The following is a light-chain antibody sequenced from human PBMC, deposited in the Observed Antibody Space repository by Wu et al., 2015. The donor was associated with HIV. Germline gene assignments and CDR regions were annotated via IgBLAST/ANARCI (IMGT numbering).Light chain of an antibody. CDR3: QKYNTAPWT. Sequence: DIQMTQSPSSLSASVGDRVAITCRASQGISNYLAWYQQKPGKVPKLLIYAASTSQSGVPSRFSGSGSGTDFTLTIGSLQPEDVATYYCQKYNTAPWTFGQGTKVEIK. CDR2: AAS. CDR1: QGISNY. V-gene: IGKV1-27*01. J-gene: IGKJ1*01.